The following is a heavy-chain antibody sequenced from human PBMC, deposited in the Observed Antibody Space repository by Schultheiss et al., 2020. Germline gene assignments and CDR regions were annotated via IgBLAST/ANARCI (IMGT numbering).Heavy chain of an antibody. CDR3: AKSVTVTRPLLVD. J-gene: IGHJ4*02. D-gene: IGHD4-17*01. CDR2: ISWNSGSI. CDR1: GFTFDDYA. Sequence: GGSLRLSCAASGFTFDDYAMHWVRQAPGKGLEWVSGISWNSGSIGYADSVKGRFTISRDNAKNSLYLQMNSLRAEDTALYYCAKSVTVTRPLLVDWGQGTLVTVSS. V-gene: IGHV3-9*01.